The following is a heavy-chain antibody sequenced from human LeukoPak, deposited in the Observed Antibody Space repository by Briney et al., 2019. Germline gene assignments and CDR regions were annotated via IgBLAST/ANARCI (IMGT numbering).Heavy chain of an antibody. V-gene: IGHV5-51*01. J-gene: IGHJ5*02. CDR3: AWRKYFSTWFEP. CDR1: GYIFTNYW. Sequence: GESLKISCQGSGYIFTNYWIGWVRHMPGKGLERMGIIYPADFDTQYSPSFQGQVTISVDKSTNTAYLQWSSLKASDTAMYYCAWRKYFSTWFEPWGQGTLVTVSS. CDR2: IYPADFDT. D-gene: IGHD1-14*01.